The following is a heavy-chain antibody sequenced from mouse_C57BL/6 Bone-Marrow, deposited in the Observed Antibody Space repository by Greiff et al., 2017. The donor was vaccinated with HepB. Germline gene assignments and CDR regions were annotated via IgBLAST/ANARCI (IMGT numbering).Heavy chain of an antibody. CDR3: ARSDGGYYDYDRAWFAY. D-gene: IGHD2-4*01. V-gene: IGHV1-19*01. Sequence: VQLKQSGPVLVKPGASVKMSCKASGYTFTDYYMNWVKQSHGKSLEWIGVINPYNGGTSYNQKFKGKATLTVDKSSSTAYMELNSLTSEDSAVYYCARSDGGYYDYDRAWFAYWGQGTLVTVSA. J-gene: IGHJ3*01. CDR2: INPYNGGT. CDR1: GYTFTDYY.